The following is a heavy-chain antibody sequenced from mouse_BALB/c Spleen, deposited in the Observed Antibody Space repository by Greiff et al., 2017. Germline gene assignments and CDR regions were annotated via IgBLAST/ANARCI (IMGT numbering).Heavy chain of an antibody. Sequence: QVQLQQSGAELAKPGASVKMSCKASGYTFTSYWMHWVKQRPGQGLEWIGYINPSTGYTEYNQKFKDKATLTADKSSSTAYMQLSSLTSEDSAVYYCARSRGYGNYCFDYWGQGTTLTVSS. CDR3: ARSRGYGNYCFDY. CDR2: INPSTGYT. V-gene: IGHV1-7*01. D-gene: IGHD2-10*02. J-gene: IGHJ2*01. CDR1: GYTFTSYW.